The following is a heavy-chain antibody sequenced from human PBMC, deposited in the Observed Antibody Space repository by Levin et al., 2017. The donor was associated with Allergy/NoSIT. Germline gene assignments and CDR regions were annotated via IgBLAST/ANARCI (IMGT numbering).Heavy chain of an antibody. CDR3: ARVSDGWTFDY. Sequence: SCAASGFTFSSYWMSWVRQAPGKGLEWVANIKEDGSEKYYVDSVKGRFTISRDNAKNSLYLQMNSLRAEDTAVYYCARVSDGWTFDYWGQGTLVTVSS. D-gene: IGHD5-24*01. CDR1: GFTFSSYW. J-gene: IGHJ4*02. CDR2: IKEDGSEK. V-gene: IGHV3-7*01.